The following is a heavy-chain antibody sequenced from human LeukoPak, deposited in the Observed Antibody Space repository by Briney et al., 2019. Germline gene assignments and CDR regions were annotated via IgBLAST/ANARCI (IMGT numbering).Heavy chain of an antibody. Sequence: SETLSLTCTVSGYSISSGYYWGWIRQPPGKGLEWIGSIYHSGSTYYNPSLKSRVTISVDTSKNQFSLKLSSVTAADTAVYYCAIGGTYYDFWSGYYAFDIWGQGTMVTVSS. V-gene: IGHV4-38-2*02. CDR2: IYHSGST. D-gene: IGHD3-3*01. J-gene: IGHJ3*02. CDR3: AIGGTYYDFWSGYYAFDI. CDR1: GYSISSGYY.